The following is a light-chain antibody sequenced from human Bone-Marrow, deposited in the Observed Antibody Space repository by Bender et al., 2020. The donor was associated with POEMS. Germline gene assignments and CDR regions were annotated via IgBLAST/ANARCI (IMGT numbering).Light chain of an antibody. CDR1: DTDVGGYNY. Sequence: QSALAQPPSASGSPGQSVTISCTGSDTDVGGYNYVSWYQQHPGKAPKLIIYDVTNRPSGVPDRFSGSKSGTSASLAITGLQAEDEADYYCQSYDRSGTVFGGGTKLTVL. V-gene: IGLV2-8*01. CDR3: QSYDRSGTV. CDR2: DVT. J-gene: IGLJ3*02.